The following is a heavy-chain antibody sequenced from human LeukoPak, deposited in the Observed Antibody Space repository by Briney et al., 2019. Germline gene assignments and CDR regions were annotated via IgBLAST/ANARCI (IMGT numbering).Heavy chain of an antibody. D-gene: IGHD3-16*01. Sequence: GGSLRVSCEASGFSFNNYWMNWVCEAPGKGRWWVANVQKDGGEKQYVDSVKGRFTISRDNAKNLVYPQLNSLRAEDTAVYYCATSTMGAGYFDDWGQGTLVTVSS. V-gene: IGHV3-7*01. CDR2: VQKDGGEK. CDR1: GFSFNNYW. J-gene: IGHJ4*02. CDR3: ATSTMGAGYFDD.